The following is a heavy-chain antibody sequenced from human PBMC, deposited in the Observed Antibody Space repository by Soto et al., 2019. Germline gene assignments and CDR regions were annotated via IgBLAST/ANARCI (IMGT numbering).Heavy chain of an antibody. V-gene: IGHV3-74*01. J-gene: IGHJ4*02. Sequence: GGSLRLSCAASGFTFSSYWMHWVRQTPEKGLVWVSHIDSDGSSTTYADSVKGRFTISRDNAKNTLYLQMNSLRAEDTAVYYSVRDDFGLGIDYWGLGTLVTVSS. CDR1: GFTFSSYW. D-gene: IGHD1-26*01. CDR2: IDSDGSST. CDR3: VRDDFGLGIDY.